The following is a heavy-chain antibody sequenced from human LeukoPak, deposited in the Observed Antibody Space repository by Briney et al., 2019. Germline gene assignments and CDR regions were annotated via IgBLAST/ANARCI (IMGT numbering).Heavy chain of an antibody. CDR1: GFTFSSYA. Sequence: GGSLRLSCAASGFTFSSYAMSWVRHAPGKGLEWVSGISSTGGGTYYADSVKGRFTISRDNSKNTLYLQMNSLTAEDTAVYYCARGYSSLDPWGQGTLVTVSS. CDR2: ISSTGGGT. D-gene: IGHD6-19*01. V-gene: IGHV3-23*01. CDR3: ARGYSSLDP. J-gene: IGHJ5*02.